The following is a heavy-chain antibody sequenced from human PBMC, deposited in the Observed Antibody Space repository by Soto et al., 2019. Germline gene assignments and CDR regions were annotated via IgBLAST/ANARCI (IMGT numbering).Heavy chain of an antibody. CDR3: ARHDSVLRYFDWLSPTLYNWFDP. CDR2: IYYSGST. V-gene: IGHV4-39*01. J-gene: IGHJ5*02. D-gene: IGHD3-9*01. CDR1: GGSIRSSSYY. Sequence: ETLSLTCTVSGGSIRSSSYYWGWNRQPPGKGLEWIGSIYYSGSTYYNPSLKSRVTISVDTSKNQFSLKLSSVTAADTAVYYCARHDSVLRYFDWLSPTLYNWFDPWGQGTLVTVSS.